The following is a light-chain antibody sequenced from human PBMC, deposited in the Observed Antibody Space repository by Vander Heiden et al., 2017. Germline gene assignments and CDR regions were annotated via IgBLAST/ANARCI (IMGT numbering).Light chain of an antibody. CDR3: QQRSNWTT. V-gene: IGKV3D-11*01. CDR1: QGVSSY. Sequence: EIVLTQSPATLSLSPGERAPLSCRASQGVSSYLAWYQQKPGQAPRLLIYDASNRATGIPARFSGSGPGTDFTLTISSLEPEDFAVYYCQQRSNWTTFGGGTKVEIK. J-gene: IGKJ4*01. CDR2: DAS.